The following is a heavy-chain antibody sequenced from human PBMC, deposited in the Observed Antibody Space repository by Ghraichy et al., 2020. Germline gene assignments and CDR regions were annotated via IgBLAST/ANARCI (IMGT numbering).Heavy chain of an antibody. CDR1: GITFSSYS. CDR2: ISSSGSTI. V-gene: IGHV3-48*02. J-gene: IGHJ4*02. Sequence: GESLNISCAVSGITFSSYSMNWVRQAPGKGLEWDSYISSSGSTIYYADSVKGRFTISRDNAKNSLYLQMNSLREEDTAVYHCARDLDYWGQGTLVTVFS. CDR3: ARDLDY.